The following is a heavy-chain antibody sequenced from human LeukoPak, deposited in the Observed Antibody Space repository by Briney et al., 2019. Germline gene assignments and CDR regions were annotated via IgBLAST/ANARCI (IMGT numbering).Heavy chain of an antibody. D-gene: IGHD6-19*01. CDR2: IYTSWST. Sequence: PSETLSLTCTVSGGPICGYYWSWIRQPAGKGLGWIGRIYTSWSTNYNPSLKSPVTMSLDTSKNQFSLKLSSVTAADTAVYYCARDPGGWSRPLDYWGQGTLVTVSS. CDR1: GGPICGYY. V-gene: IGHV4-4*07. CDR3: ARDPGGWSRPLDY. J-gene: IGHJ4*02.